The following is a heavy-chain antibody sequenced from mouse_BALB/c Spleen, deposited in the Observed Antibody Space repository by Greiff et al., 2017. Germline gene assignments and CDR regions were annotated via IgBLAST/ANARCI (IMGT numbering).Heavy chain of an antibody. CDR3: ARSRTTATGYFDY. CDR1: GYSFTGYY. D-gene: IGHD1-2*01. J-gene: IGHJ2*01. V-gene: IGHV1-26*01. CDR2: VNPNNGGT. Sequence: VQLKQSGPDLVKPGASVRISCKASGYSFTGYYMHWVKQSHGKSLEWIGRVNPNNGGTSYNQKFKGKAILTVDKSSSTAYMELRSLTSEDSAVYYCARSRTTATGYFDYWGQGTTLTVSS.